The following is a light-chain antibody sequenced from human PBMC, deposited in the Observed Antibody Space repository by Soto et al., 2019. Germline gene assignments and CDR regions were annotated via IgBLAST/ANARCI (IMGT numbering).Light chain of an antibody. J-gene: IGKJ1*01. Sequence: DIQMTQSPSTLSASVGDRVTITCRASQTVTTWLAWYQQKPGKAPKLLIYKASTLESVAPSRFSGSGSGTEFTLTISSLQPDDVGTYYCQQYNDYPWTFGQGTKVEIK. CDR2: KAS. V-gene: IGKV1-5*03. CDR1: QTVTTW. CDR3: QQYNDYPWT.